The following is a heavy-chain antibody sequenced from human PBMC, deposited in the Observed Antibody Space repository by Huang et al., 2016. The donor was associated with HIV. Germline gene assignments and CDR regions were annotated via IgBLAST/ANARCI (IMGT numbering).Heavy chain of an antibody. CDR2: INHNGKN. J-gene: IGHJ4*02. Sequence: QVQLKQWGAGLLKPSETLSLTCAVYGGAFRGSSWTWIRQCPEKGLEWIGYINHNGKNIYNPSLRARVTISTDTSKNHFSLHLTSVTAADTALYYCARGFNYYASDNLGVYYFDSWGLGTLVTVSP. V-gene: IGHV4-34*02. D-gene: IGHD3-10*01. CDR1: GGAFRGSS. CDR3: ARGFNYYASDNLGVYYFDS.